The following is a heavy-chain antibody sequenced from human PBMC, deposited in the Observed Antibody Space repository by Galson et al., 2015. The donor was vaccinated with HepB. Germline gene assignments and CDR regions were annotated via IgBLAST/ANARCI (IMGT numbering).Heavy chain of an antibody. CDR3: ARDLGHEYSSSSRFPY. V-gene: IGHV3-66*02. J-gene: IGHJ4*02. D-gene: IGHD6-6*01. Sequence: SLRLSCAASGFTVSSNYMSWDRQAPGKGLEWVSVIYSGGSTYYADSVKGRFTISRDNSKNTLYLQMNSLRAEDTAVYYCARDLGHEYSSSSRFPYWGQGTLVTVSS. CDR2: IYSGGST. CDR1: GFTVSSNY.